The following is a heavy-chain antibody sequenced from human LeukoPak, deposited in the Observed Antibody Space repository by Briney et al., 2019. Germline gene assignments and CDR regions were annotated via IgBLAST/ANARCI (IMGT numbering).Heavy chain of an antibody. J-gene: IGHJ4*02. CDR2: IWYGGSNK. D-gene: IGHD5-12*01. V-gene: IGHV3-30*18. CDR1: GFTFSSYG. Sequence: QPGRSLRLSCAASGFTFSSYGMHWVRQAPGKGLEWVAVIWYGGSNKYYADSVKGRFTISRDNSKNTLYLQMNSLRAEDTAVYYCAKPAAPVGYDSYFDYWGQGTLVTVSS. CDR3: AKPAAPVGYDSYFDY.